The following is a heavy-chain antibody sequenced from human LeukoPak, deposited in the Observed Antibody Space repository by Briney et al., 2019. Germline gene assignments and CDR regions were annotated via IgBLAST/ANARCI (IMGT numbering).Heavy chain of an antibody. D-gene: IGHD3-16*02. CDR3: ARVVWGSYRSSGD. CDR1: GGSFSGYY. CDR2: INHSGST. J-gene: IGHJ4*02. Sequence: PSETLSLTCAVYGGSFSGYYWSWIRQPPGKGLEWIGEINHSGSTNYNPSLKSRVTISVDTSKNQFSLKLSSVTAADTAVYYCARVVWGSYRSSGDWGQGTLVTVSS. V-gene: IGHV4-34*01.